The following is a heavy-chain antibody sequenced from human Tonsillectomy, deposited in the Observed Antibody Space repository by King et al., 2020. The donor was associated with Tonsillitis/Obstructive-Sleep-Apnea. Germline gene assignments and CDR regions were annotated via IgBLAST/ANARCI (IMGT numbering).Heavy chain of an antibody. CDR3: VRDKAEYSSSWRLKY. D-gene: IGHD6-6*01. CDR2: IDYGGSDK. V-gene: IGHV3-33*01. Sequence: VQLVESGGGVVQPGRSLRLSCAGSGFSFSHYGIHWVRQVPGKGLEWVALIDYGGSDKYYGESVKGRFTISRDNSKNTVFLQMDRLRVEDTAVYYCVRDKAEYSSSWRLKYWGQGTLVTVSS. J-gene: IGHJ4*02. CDR1: GFSFSHYG.